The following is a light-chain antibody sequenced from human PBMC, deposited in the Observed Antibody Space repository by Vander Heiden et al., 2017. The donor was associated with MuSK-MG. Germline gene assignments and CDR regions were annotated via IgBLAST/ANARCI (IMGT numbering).Light chain of an antibody. CDR1: SGHSSYA. V-gene: IGLV4-69*01. Sequence: PSASASLGASVKLTCTLSSGHSSYAIAWHQQQPEKGPRYLMKLNSDGSHSKGDGIPDRFSGSSSGAERYLTISSLQSEDEADYYCQTWGTGIWVFGGGTKLTVL. CDR3: QTWGTGIWV. J-gene: IGLJ3*02. CDR2: LNSDGSH.